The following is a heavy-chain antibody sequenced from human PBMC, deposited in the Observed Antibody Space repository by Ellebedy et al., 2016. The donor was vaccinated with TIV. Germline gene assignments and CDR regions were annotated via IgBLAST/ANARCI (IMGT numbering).Heavy chain of an antibody. CDR2: IYYSGST. D-gene: IGHD4-23*01. J-gene: IGHJ3*02. CDR3: ASTDYGGLTRAFDAFDI. CDR1: GGSISSSSYY. V-gene: IGHV4-39*01. Sequence: SETLSLXXTVSGGSISSSSYYWGWIRQPPGTGLEWIGSIYYSGSTYYNPSLKSRVTISVDTSKNQFSLKLSSVTAADTAVYYCASTDYGGLTRAFDAFDIWGQGTIVTVSS.